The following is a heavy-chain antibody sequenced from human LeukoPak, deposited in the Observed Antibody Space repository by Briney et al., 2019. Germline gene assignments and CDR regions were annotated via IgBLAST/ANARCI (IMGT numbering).Heavy chain of an antibody. CDR2: IYYSGNT. Sequence: SETLSLTCTVSGVSISSSNSYWGWIRQPPGKGLEWIGSIYYSGNTYYNASLKSQVSISIDTSKNRFSLKLSSVTAADTAVYYCARAAFYGDLYWGQGTLVTVSS. CDR1: GVSISSSNSY. D-gene: IGHD4-17*01. J-gene: IGHJ4*02. CDR3: ARAAFYGDLY. V-gene: IGHV4-39*01.